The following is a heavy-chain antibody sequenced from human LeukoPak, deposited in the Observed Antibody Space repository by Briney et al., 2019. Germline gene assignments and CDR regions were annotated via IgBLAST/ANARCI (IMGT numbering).Heavy chain of an antibody. CDR1: GFNFNDFG. V-gene: IGHV3-21*04. CDR2: ISSASSYI. D-gene: IGHD1-26*01. CDR3: AREGGWERLRGAFDI. J-gene: IGHJ3*02. Sequence: GGSLRLSCAASGFNFNDFGMNWVRQAPGKGLEWVSFISSASSYIYYADSVKGRFTISRDNAKNSLYLQMNSLRAEGTAVYYCAREGGWERLRGAFDIWGQGTMVTVSS.